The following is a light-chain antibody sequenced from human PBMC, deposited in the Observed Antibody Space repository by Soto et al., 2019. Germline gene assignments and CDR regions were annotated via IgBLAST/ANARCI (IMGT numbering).Light chain of an antibody. CDR2: EVS. CDR1: SSDVGGYNS. Sequence: QSALTQPVSVSGSPGQSITISCTGTSSDVGGYNSVSWYQQHPGKAPKLMIYEVSNRPSGVSNRFSGSKSGNTASLTVSGLQAEDEADYYCSSFTSSSTLYVFGTGTKLTVL. V-gene: IGLV2-14*01. J-gene: IGLJ1*01. CDR3: SSFTSSSTLYV.